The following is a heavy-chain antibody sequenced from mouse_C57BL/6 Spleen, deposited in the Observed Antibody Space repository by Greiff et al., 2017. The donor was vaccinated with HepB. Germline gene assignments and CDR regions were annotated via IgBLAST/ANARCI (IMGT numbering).Heavy chain of an antibody. CDR3: ARRATVVATDAY. D-gene: IGHD1-1*01. Sequence: QVQLQQPGAELVKPGASVKLSCKASGYTFTSYWMQWVKQRPGQGLEWIGEIDPSDSYTNYNQKFKGKATLTVDTSSSTAYMQLSSLTSEDSAVYYCARRATVVATDAYWGQGTLVTVSA. J-gene: IGHJ3*01. CDR2: IDPSDSYT. CDR1: GYTFTSYW. V-gene: IGHV1-50*01.